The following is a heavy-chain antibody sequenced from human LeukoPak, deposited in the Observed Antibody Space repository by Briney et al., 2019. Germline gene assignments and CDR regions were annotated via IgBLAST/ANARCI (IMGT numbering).Heavy chain of an antibody. CDR3: AKTYFDNSAYYSDY. D-gene: IGHD3-22*01. V-gene: IGHV4-39*01. CDR1: GGSVSSSSYN. J-gene: IGHJ4*02. Sequence: SETLSLTCSVPGGSVSSSSYNWAWIRQSPGKGLEWIGKISNTGITYYNPSLKSRVTISVDTSRNQFSLELSSVTAADSAIYYCAKTYFDNSAYYSDYWGQGTLVSVSS. CDR2: ISNTGIT.